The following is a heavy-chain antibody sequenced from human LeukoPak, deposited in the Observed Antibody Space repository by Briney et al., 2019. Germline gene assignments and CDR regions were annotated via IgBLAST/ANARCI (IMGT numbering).Heavy chain of an antibody. CDR2: FDPEDGET. CDR1: GYTLTELS. Sequence: ASVKVSCKVSGYTLTELSMHWVRQAPGKGLEWMGGFDPEDGETIYAQKFQGRVTMTEDTSTDTAYMELSSLRSEDTAVYYCATDRLGTVTQPFDYWGQGTLVTVSS. D-gene: IGHD4-17*01. CDR3: ATDRLGTVTQPFDY. J-gene: IGHJ4*02. V-gene: IGHV1-24*01.